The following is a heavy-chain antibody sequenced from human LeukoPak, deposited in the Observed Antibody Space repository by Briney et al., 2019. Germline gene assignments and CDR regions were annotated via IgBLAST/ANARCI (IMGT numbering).Heavy chain of an antibody. D-gene: IGHD6-13*01. Sequence: PSETLSLTCTVSGGSISSSSYYWGWIRQPPGTGLEWIGYIYYSGSTNYNPSLKSRVTISVDTSKNQFSLKLSSVTAADTAVYYCARSPYSSSWSRYNWFDPWGQGTLVTVSS. J-gene: IGHJ5*02. V-gene: IGHV4-61*05. CDR1: GGSISSSSYY. CDR2: IYYSGST. CDR3: ARSPYSSSWSRYNWFDP.